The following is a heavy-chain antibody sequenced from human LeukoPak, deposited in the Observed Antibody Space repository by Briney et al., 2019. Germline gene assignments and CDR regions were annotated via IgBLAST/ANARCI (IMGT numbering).Heavy chain of an antibody. CDR1: GFPFSDHY. CDR3: ARAPLEIVAIDY. Sequence: GGSLRLSCAASGFPFSDHYMIWIRQAPGKGLEWVSYISSSGNAIYYADSVKGRFTISRDNARNSVYLHMDSLRVEDTAVYYCARAPLEIVAIDYWGQGTLVPVSS. CDR2: ISSSGNAI. D-gene: IGHD5-12*01. V-gene: IGHV3-11*04. J-gene: IGHJ4*02.